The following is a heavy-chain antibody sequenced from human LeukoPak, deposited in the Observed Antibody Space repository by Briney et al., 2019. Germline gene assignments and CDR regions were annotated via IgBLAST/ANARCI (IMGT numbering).Heavy chain of an antibody. CDR2: INHSGST. Sequence: SETLSLTCAVYGGSFSGYYWSWIRQPPGKGLEWIGEINHSGSTNYNPSLKSRVTISVDTSKNQISLKLSSVTAADTAVYYCARGRIVVVPGRNWFDPWGQGTLVTVSS. D-gene: IGHD2-2*01. V-gene: IGHV4-34*01. CDR1: GGSFSGYY. J-gene: IGHJ5*02. CDR3: ARGRIVVVPGRNWFDP.